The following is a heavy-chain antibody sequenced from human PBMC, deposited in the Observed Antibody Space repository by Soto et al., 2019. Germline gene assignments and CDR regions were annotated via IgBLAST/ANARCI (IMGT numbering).Heavy chain of an antibody. V-gene: IGHV4-39*01. J-gene: IGHJ4*02. D-gene: IGHD3-16*01. Sequence: SETLSLTCFVSGGSISSNNYYWGWIRQPPGKGLEWIGSMSYSRSTYYNPSLKSRVTISVDTSKNQFSLKLTSVTAADTAVYYCASHLRPTNGGGDYFDFWAQRPLVTVSA. CDR3: ASHLRPTNGGGDYFDF. CDR2: MSYSRST. CDR1: GGSISSNNYY.